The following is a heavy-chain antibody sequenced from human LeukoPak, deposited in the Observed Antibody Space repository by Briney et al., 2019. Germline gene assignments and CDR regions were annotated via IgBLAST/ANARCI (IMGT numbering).Heavy chain of an antibody. Sequence: GESLKISCKGSGYSFTSYWIGWVRQMPGKGLEWMGIIYPGDSDTRYSPSFQGQVTISADKSISTAYLQWSSLKASDTAMYYCARRLYDSSGYYQTKNYFDYWGQGTLVTVSS. D-gene: IGHD3-22*01. J-gene: IGHJ4*02. CDR3: ARRLYDSSGYYQTKNYFDY. CDR1: GYSFTSYW. V-gene: IGHV5-51*01. CDR2: IYPGDSDT.